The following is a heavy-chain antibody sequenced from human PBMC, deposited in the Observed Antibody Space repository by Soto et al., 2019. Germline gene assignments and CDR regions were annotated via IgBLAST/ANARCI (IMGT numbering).Heavy chain of an antibody. Sequence: QVQLVESGGGLVKPGGSLRLSCAASGLTFSDYYMSWIRQAPGKGLEWVSYISSYSSYTNYADSVKGRFTISRDNAKNSLYLQMNGLGADVTAVYFGAGGRKEPSAVGVALPIWGQGTMVTVSS. V-gene: IGHV3-11*06. CDR1: GLTFSDYY. D-gene: IGHD3-16*01. CDR2: ISSYSSYT. J-gene: IGHJ3*02. CDR3: AGGRKEPSAVGVALPI.